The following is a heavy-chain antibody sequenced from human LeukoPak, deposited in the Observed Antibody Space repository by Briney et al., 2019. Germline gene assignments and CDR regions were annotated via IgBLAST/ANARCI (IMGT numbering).Heavy chain of an antibody. J-gene: IGHJ4*02. CDR1: GYTFTGYY. CDR3: ARDRYSYDSSGQIDY. D-gene: IGHD3-22*01. Sequence: ASVKVSCKASGYTFTGYYMHWVRQAPGQGLEWMGRINPNSGGTNYAPKFQGRVIMIRDTSISTAYMELSRLRSDHTAVYYCARDRYSYDSSGQIDYWGQGTLVTVSS. V-gene: IGHV1-2*06. CDR2: INPNSGGT.